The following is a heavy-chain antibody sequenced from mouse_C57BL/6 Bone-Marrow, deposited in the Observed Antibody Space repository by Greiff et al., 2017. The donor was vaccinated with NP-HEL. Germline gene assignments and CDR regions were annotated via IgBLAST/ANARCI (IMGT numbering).Heavy chain of an antibody. J-gene: IGHJ3*01. D-gene: IGHD2-1*01. CDR3: ARHQIYYGNPFAY. CDR2: ISSGGSYT. Sequence: EVMLAESGGDLVKPGGSLKLSCAASGFTFSSYGMSWVRQTPDKRLEWVATISSGGSYTYYPDSVKGRFTISRDNAKNTLYLQMSSLKSEDTAMYYCARHQIYYGNPFAYWGQGTLVTVSA. V-gene: IGHV5-6*01. CDR1: GFTFSSYG.